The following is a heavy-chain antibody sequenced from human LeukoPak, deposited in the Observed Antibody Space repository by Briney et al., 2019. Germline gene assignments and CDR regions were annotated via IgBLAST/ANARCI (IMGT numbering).Heavy chain of an antibody. Sequence: PGGSQRLSCAASRFTFSSYAMSWIRHAAGKGVDWVSAISGSGGSTYYADSAKGRFTISRDNSKNTLYLQMNSLRAEDTAVYYCANNRVYGDYPDYVDYWGQGTLVTVSS. CDR3: ANNRVYGDYPDYVDY. V-gene: IGHV3-23*01. CDR1: RFTFSSYA. J-gene: IGHJ4*02. D-gene: IGHD4-17*01. CDR2: ISGSGGST.